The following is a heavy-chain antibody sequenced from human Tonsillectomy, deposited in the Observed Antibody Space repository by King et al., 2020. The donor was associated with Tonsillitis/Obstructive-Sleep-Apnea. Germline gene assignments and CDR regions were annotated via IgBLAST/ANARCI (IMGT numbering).Heavy chain of an antibody. Sequence: VQLVESGGGVVRPGGSLRLSCAASGFTFDDYGMSWVRQAPGKGLEWVSGITWNESRTGYADSVKGRFTISRDNAKNSLYLQMNSLRAEDTALYYCVRRFFLRIAAPGPFDSWGQGTLVTVSS. D-gene: IGHD6-13*01. CDR3: VRRFFLRIAAPGPFDS. V-gene: IGHV3-20*04. CDR1: GFTFDDYG. CDR2: ITWNESRT. J-gene: IGHJ4*02.